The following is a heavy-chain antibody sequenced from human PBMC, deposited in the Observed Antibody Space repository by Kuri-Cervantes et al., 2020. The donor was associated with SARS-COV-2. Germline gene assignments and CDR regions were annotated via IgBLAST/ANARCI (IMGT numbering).Heavy chain of an antibody. Sequence: GESLKISCAASGFTFSDYYMSWIRQAPGKGLEWVSYISSSDSTIYYADSVKGRFTISRDNAKNSLYLQMNSLRAEDTAVYYCAREGAYDFWSIDYWGQGTLVTVSS. J-gene: IGHJ4*02. D-gene: IGHD3-3*01. CDR3: AREGAYDFWSIDY. V-gene: IGHV3-11*04. CDR2: ISSSDSTI. CDR1: GFTFSDYY.